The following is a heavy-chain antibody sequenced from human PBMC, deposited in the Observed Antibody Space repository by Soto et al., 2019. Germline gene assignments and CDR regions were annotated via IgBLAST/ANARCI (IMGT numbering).Heavy chain of an antibody. J-gene: IGHJ6*02. CDR1: GYTLTELS. Sequence: ASVKVSCKVSGYTLTELSMHWVRQAPGKGLEWMGGFDPEDGETIYAQKFQGRVTMTENTSTDTAYMELSSLRSEDTAVYYCARGKVVPAAGVYYYGMDVWGQGTTVTVSS. V-gene: IGHV1-24*01. D-gene: IGHD2-2*01. CDR2: FDPEDGET. CDR3: ARGKVVPAAGVYYYGMDV.